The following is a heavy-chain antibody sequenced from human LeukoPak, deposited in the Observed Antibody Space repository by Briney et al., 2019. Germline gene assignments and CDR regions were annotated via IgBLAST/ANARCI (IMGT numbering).Heavy chain of an antibody. D-gene: IGHD2-21*02. J-gene: IGHJ3*02. CDR1: GFTFNTFD. CDR3: VRDHDFAFDI. Sequence: PGGSLRLSCAASGFTFNTFDMHWVRQSTGKGLEWASTIGTTGDIYYAGSVKGRFTISRDNAKNSLYLQMNSLRDGDSAVYYCVRDHDFAFDIWGQGTMVTVSS. CDR2: IGTTGDI. V-gene: IGHV3-13*01.